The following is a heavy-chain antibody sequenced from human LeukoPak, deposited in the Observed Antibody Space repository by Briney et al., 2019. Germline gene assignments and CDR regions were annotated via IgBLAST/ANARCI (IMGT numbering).Heavy chain of an antibody. V-gene: IGHV1-18*01. J-gene: IGHJ4*02. CDR3: ARTNVYYYDSSDYYPYFDY. Sequence: EASVKVSCKASGYTFTSYGISWVRQAPGQGLEWMGWISAYNGNTNYAQKLQGGVTMTTDTSTSTAYMELRSLRSDDTAVYYCARTNVYYYDSSDYYPYFDYWGQGTLVTVSS. D-gene: IGHD3-22*01. CDR2: ISAYNGNT. CDR1: GYTFTSYG.